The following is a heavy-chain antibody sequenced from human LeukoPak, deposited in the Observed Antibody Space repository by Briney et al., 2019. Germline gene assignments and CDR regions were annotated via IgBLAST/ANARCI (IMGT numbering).Heavy chain of an antibody. CDR1: GYSISSGYY. D-gene: IGHD3-16*02. CDR2: IYHSGST. V-gene: IGHV4-38-2*02. CDR3: ARAAPSDYDYVWGSYRPGAFDI. Sequence: SETLSLTCTVSGYSISSGYYWGWIRQPPGKGLEWIGSIYHSGSTYYNPSLKSRVTISVDTSKNQFSLKLSSVTAADTAVYYCARAAPSDYDYVWGSYRPGAFDIWGQGTMVTVSS. J-gene: IGHJ3*02.